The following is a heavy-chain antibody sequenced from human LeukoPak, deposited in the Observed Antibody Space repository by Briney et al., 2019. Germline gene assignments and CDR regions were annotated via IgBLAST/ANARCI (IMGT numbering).Heavy chain of an antibody. CDR3: ARDQGTTVTKPEFDY. D-gene: IGHD4-11*01. V-gene: IGHV3-48*01. J-gene: IGHJ4*02. CDR2: ISSSSRTI. CDR1: GFTLSSYA. Sequence: GGSLRLSCAASGFTLSSYAMNWVRQAPGKGLEWVSYISSSSRTIYYADSVKGRFTISRDNAKNSLYLQMNSLRAEDTAVYYCARDQGTTVTKPEFDYWGQGTLVTVSS.